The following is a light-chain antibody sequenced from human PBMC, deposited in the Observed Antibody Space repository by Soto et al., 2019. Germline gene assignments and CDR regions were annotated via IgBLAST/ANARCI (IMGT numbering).Light chain of an antibody. CDR2: VAS. Sequence: SPSAGATPPGRTSTSVSRRYLAWYQQKPGQAPRLLISVASSRATGIPARFSGSGSGTDFTLTISSLQPEDFAIYYCQQANSLPWTFGRGTKVDI. CDR3: QQANSLPWT. V-gene: IGKV3D-7*01. J-gene: IGKJ1*01. CDR1: TSVSRRY.